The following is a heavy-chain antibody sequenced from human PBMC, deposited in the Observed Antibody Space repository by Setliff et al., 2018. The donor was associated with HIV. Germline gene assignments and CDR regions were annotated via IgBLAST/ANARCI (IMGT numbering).Heavy chain of an antibody. D-gene: IGHD2-2*01. V-gene: IGHV3-23*01. CDR1: GFTFNSYA. Sequence: QSGGSLRLSCAASGFTFNSYAMSWVRQAPGKGLEWVAAISYSEGRTFYADSVEGRFTISRDNSKNTLYLQMKSLRAEDTAVYYCARLGLHCTNIICYAECFDYWGQGTLVTVSS. J-gene: IGHJ4*02. CDR3: ARLGLHCTNIICYAECFDY. CDR2: ISYSEGRT.